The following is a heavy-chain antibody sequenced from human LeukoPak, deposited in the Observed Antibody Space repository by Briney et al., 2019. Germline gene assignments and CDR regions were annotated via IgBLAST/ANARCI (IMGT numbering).Heavy chain of an antibody. Sequence: GASVKISCKASGYTFTSYGISWVRQAPGQGLEWMGWISAYNGNTNYAQKLQGRVTMTTDTSTSTAYMELRGLRSDDTAVYYCARDDDILTGAVAFDPWGQGTLVTVSS. CDR2: ISAYNGNT. J-gene: IGHJ5*02. CDR3: ARDDDILTGAVAFDP. V-gene: IGHV1-18*01. CDR1: GYTFTSYG. D-gene: IGHD3-9*01.